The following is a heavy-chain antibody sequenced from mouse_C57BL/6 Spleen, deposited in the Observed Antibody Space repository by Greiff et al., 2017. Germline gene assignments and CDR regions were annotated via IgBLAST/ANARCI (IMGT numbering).Heavy chain of an antibody. CDR2: IWSGGST. V-gene: IGHV2-4*01. J-gene: IGHJ4*01. D-gene: IGHD1-1*01. CDR3: AKNLDYGSSYAMDY. Sequence: VMLVESGPGLVQPSQSLSITCTVSGFSLTSYGVHWVRQPPGKGLEWLGVIWSGGSTDYNAAFISRLSISKDNSKSQVFFKMNSLQADDTAIYYCAKNLDYGSSYAMDYWGQGTSVTVSS. CDR1: GFSLTSYG.